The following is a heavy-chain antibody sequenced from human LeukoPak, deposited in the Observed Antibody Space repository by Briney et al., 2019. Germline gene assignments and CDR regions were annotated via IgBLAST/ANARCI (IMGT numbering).Heavy chain of an antibody. J-gene: IGHJ4*02. Sequence: QTGGSLRLSCAASGFTFSSYGMHWVRQAPGKGLEWVAVISYDGSNKYYADSVKGRFTISRDNSKNTLYLQMNSLRAEDTAVYYCARKAGAYYDSSGYWDYWGQGTLVTVSS. CDR3: ARKAGAYYDSSGYWDY. V-gene: IGHV3-30*19. D-gene: IGHD3-22*01. CDR2: ISYDGSNK. CDR1: GFTFSSYG.